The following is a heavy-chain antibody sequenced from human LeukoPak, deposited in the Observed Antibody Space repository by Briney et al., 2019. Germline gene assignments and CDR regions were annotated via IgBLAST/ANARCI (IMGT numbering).Heavy chain of an antibody. J-gene: IGHJ5*02. CDR2: INPNSGGT. Sequence: ASVKVSCKASGYTFTGYYMRWVRQAPGQGLEWMGWINPNSGGTNCAQKFQGRVTMTRDTSISTAYMELSRLRSDDTAVYYCAREGAMEWLRPEYNWFDPWGQGTLVTVSS. CDR3: AREGAMEWLRPEYNWFDP. CDR1: GYTFTGYY. V-gene: IGHV1-2*02. D-gene: IGHD5-12*01.